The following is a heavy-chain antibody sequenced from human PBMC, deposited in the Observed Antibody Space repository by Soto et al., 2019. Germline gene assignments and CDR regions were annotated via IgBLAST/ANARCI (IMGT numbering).Heavy chain of an antibody. D-gene: IGHD3-22*01. J-gene: IGHJ4*02. Sequence: PGGSLRLSCAASGFTFSSYAMSWVRQAPGKGLEWVSAISGSGGSTYYADSVKGRFTISRDNSKNTLYLQMNSLRAEDTAVYYCAKPNYYYDSSGYHPSATFDYWGQGTLVTVSS. CDR3: AKPNYYYDSSGYHPSATFDY. CDR2: ISGSGGST. CDR1: GFTFSSYA. V-gene: IGHV3-23*01.